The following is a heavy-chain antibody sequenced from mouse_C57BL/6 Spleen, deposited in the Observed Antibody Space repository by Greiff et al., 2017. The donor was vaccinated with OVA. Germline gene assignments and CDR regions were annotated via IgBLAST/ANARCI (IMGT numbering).Heavy chain of an antibody. CDR2: ISSGGSYT. V-gene: IGHV5-6*01. J-gene: IGHJ3*01. CDR1: GFTFSSYG. Sequence: EVQVVESGGDLVKPGGSLKLSCAASGFTFSSYGMSWVRQTPDKRLEWVATISSGGSYTYYPDSVKGRFTISRDNAKNTLYLQMSSLKSEDTAMYYCARRPLTGSWFAYWGQGTLVTVSA. CDR3: ARRPLTGSWFAY. D-gene: IGHD4-1*01.